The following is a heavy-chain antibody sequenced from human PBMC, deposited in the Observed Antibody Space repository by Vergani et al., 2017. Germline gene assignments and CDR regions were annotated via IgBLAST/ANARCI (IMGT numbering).Heavy chain of an antibody. CDR1: GGTFSSYA. J-gene: IGHJ6*02. CDR2: IIPIFGTA. Sequence: QVQLVQSGAEVKKPGSSVKVSCKASGGTFSSYAISWVRQAPGQGLEWMGGIIPIFGTANYAQKFQGRVTITADESTSTAYMELSSLRSKDTAVYYCASWGYTGYCSSTSCYSYGMDVWGQGTTVTVSS. V-gene: IGHV1-69*12. CDR3: ASWGYTGYCSSTSCYSYGMDV. D-gene: IGHD2-2*02.